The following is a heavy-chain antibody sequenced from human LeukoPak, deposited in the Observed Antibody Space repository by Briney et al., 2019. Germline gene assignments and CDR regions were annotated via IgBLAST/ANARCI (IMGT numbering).Heavy chain of an antibody. V-gene: IGHV4-30-2*01. J-gene: IGHJ4*02. Sequence: SETLSLTCAVSGGSISSGGYSWSWIRQPPGKGLKWIGYIYHSGSTYYNPSLKSRVTISVDRSKNQFSLKLSSVTAADTAVYYCARDPLYCTNGVCYPGNFDYWGQGTLVTVSS. CDR1: GGSISSGGYS. CDR2: IYHSGST. CDR3: ARDPLYCTNGVCYPGNFDY. D-gene: IGHD2-8*01.